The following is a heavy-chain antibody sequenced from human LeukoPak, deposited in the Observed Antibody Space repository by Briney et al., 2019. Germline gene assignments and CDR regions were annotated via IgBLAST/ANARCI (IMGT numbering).Heavy chain of an antibody. CDR1: GGSLSGYY. CDR2: INHSGSI. J-gene: IGHJ6*02. Sequence: SETLSLTCAVYGGSLSGYYWSWIRHPPGEGLEWIGEINHSGSINYNPPLKSRVTISVDTSKNQFSLKLSSVTAADTAVYCCARSQGGVDFWSGLYYYYGMDVWGQGTTVTVSS. V-gene: IGHV4-34*01. D-gene: IGHD3-3*01. CDR3: ARSQGGVDFWSGLYYYYGMDV.